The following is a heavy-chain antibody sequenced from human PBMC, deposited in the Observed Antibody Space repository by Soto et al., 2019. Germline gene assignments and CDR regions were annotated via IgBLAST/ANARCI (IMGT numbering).Heavy chain of an antibody. CDR1: GGSFRGYY. J-gene: IGHJ4*02. D-gene: IGHD3-9*01. CDR2: INHSGNT. Sequence: QVQLQQWGAGLLKPSETLSLTCAVYGGSFRGYYWSWIRQSPGKGLEWIGEINHSGNTNYNPSIKSRATVSVDTSKNQFSLKLRSVTAADTAVYYCARVGEGNTFEFDYWGQGTLVTVSS. V-gene: IGHV4-34*01. CDR3: ARVGEGNTFEFDY.